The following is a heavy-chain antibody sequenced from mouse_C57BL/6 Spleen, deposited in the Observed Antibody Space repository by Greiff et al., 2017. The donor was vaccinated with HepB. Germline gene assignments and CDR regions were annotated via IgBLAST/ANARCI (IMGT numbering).Heavy chain of an antibody. Sequence: QVQLKQPGAELVRPGTSVKLSCKASGYTFTSYWMHWVKQRPGQGLEWIGVIDPSDSYTNYNQKFKGKATLTVDTSSSTAYMQLSSLTSEDSAVYYCAKARGYAMDYWGQGTSVTVSS. D-gene: IGHD3-1*01. CDR1: GYTFTSYW. CDR2: IDPSDSYT. J-gene: IGHJ4*01. CDR3: AKARGYAMDY. V-gene: IGHV1-59*01.